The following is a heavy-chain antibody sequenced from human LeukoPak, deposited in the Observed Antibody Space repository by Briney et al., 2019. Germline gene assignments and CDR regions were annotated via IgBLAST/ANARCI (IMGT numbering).Heavy chain of an antibody. Sequence: PGGSLRHSCAASGFTFSSYSMNWVRQAPGKGLEWVSSISSSSSYIYYADSVKGRFTISRDNAKNSLYLQMNSLRAEDTAVYYCARVGEGAAAGLDYWGQGTLVTVSS. J-gene: IGHJ4*02. D-gene: IGHD6-13*01. CDR1: GFTFSSYS. V-gene: IGHV3-21*01. CDR3: ARVGEGAAAGLDY. CDR2: ISSSSSYI.